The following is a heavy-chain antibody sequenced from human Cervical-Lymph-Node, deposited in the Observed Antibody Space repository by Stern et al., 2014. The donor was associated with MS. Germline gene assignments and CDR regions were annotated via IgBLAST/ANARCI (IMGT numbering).Heavy chain of an antibody. V-gene: IGHV3-9*01. CDR1: GFTFDDYA. CDR3: AKGLLGYYDSSGYSATFDY. CDR2: ISWNSGSI. J-gene: IGHJ4*02. D-gene: IGHD3-22*01. Sequence: EVQLVESGGGLVQPGRSLRLSCAASGFTFDDYAMHWVRQAPGKGLEWVSGISWNSGSIGYADSVKGRFTISRDNAKNSLYLQMNSLRAEDTALYYCAKGLLGYYDSSGYSATFDYWGQGTLVTVSS.